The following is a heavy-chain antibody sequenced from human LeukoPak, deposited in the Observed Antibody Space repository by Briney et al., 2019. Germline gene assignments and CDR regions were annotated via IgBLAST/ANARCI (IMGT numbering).Heavy chain of an antibody. D-gene: IGHD3-9*01. V-gene: IGHV4-59*01. CDR1: GGSISSYY. J-gene: IGHJ4*02. Sequence: PSETLSLTCTVSGGSISSYYWSWIRQPPGKGLGWIGYIYYSGSTDYNPSLKSRVTISVDTSKNQFSLKLSSVTAADTAVYYCARGVSGVSYYDILTGYSPLDYWGQGTLVTVSS. CDR2: IYYSGST. CDR3: ARGVSGVSYYDILTGYSPLDY.